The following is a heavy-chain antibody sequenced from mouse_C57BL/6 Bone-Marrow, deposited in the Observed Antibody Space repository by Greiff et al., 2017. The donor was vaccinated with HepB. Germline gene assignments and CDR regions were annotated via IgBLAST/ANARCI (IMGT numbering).Heavy chain of an antibody. CDR2: IDPSDSYT. CDR1: GYTFTSYW. J-gene: IGHJ3*01. CDR3: ARNDYDGFAY. D-gene: IGHD2-4*01. V-gene: IGHV1-69*01. Sequence: QVQLQHPGAELVMPGASVKLSCKASGYTFTSYWMHWVKQRPGQGLEWIGEIDPSDSYTNYNQKFKGKSTLTVDKSSSTAYMQLSSLTSEDSAVYYCARNDYDGFAYWGQGTLVTVSA.